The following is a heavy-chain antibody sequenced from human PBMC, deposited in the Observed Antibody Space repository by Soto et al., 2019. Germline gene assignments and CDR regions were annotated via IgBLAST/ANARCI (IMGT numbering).Heavy chain of an antibody. V-gene: IGHV4-59*01. CDR3: ARGIIDNGSGWHLDP. Sequence: SETLSLTCTVSGGSISTYYWSWIRQPPGKGLEYIGYIYYSGSTNSNPSLKSRVTISMDTSKNQFSLKLSSVTAADTAVYFCARGIIDNGSGWHLDPWGQVTLVTVSS. CDR1: GGSISTYY. D-gene: IGHD6-19*01. CDR2: IYYSGST. J-gene: IGHJ5*02.